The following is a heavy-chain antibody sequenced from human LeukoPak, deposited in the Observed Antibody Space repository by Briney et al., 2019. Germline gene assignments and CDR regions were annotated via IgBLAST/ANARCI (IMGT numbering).Heavy chain of an antibody. V-gene: IGHV3-30*18. CDR1: GFTFSSYG. D-gene: IGHD1-1*01. CDR3: AKAWRAFDY. CDR2: LSYDGSNK. J-gene: IGHJ4*02. Sequence: PGRSLRLSCAASGFTFSSYGMHWVRQAPGKGLQWVAALSYDGSNKYYADSVKGRFTISRDNSKNTLYLQMNSLRAEDTAVYYCAKAWRAFDYWGQGTLVTVSS.